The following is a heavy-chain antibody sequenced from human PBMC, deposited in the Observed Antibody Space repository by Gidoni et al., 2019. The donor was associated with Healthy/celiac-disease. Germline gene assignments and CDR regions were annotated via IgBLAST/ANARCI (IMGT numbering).Heavy chain of an antibody. CDR1: VYSFTRYC. CDR2: IDPSDSYT. CDR3: ARNVGAIFEYSSSFGPGPHTESNDY. Sequence: EVQLVQSGAEVTKPGASLRISCNGSVYSFTRYCISWLRQLPGKGLEWMGRIDPSDSYTNYSPSFQGHVTISADKSISTAYLQWSSLKASDTAMYYCARNVGAIFEYSSSFGPGPHTESNDYWGQGTLVTVSS. D-gene: IGHD6-6*01. J-gene: IGHJ4*02. V-gene: IGHV5-10-1*03.